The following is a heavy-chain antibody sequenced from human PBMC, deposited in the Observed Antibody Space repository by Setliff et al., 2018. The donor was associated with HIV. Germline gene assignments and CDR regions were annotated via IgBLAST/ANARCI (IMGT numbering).Heavy chain of an antibody. Sequence: KSSETLSLTCNVSDGSISSSSYYWAWIRQPPGKGLEWIGTIYYSGNTYYRPSLKSRVTVSIDTSKNQFSLRLNSVTAADTAVYYCARQSGYTRGWDIFGLVAGSFDIWGQGTMVTVSS. D-gene: IGHD3-3*01. V-gene: IGHV4-39*01. CDR3: ARQSGYTRGWDIFGLVAGSFDI. J-gene: IGHJ3*02. CDR1: DGSISSSSYY. CDR2: IYYSGNT.